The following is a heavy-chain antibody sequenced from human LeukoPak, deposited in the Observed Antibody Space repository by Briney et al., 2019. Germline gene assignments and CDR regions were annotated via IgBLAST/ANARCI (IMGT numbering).Heavy chain of an antibody. D-gene: IGHD6-25*01. J-gene: IGHJ4*02. Sequence: HPGGSLRLSCAASGFTFSSYGMHWVRQAPGKGLEWVAFIRYDGSNKYYADSVKGRFTISRDNSKNTLYLQMNSLRAEDTAVYYCARDRGYSSGASDYWGQGTLVTVSS. CDR1: GFTFSSYG. V-gene: IGHV3-30*02. CDR2: IRYDGSNK. CDR3: ARDRGYSSGASDY.